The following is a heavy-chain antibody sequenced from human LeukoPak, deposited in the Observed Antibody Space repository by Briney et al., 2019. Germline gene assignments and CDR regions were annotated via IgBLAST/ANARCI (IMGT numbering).Heavy chain of an antibody. J-gene: IGHJ5*02. CDR1: GFTFSSYA. V-gene: IGHV3-23*01. Sequence: PGGFLRLSCAASGFTFSSYAISWVRQAPGKGLEWVSSISGRGDSTYYADSVKGRFTISRDNSKNTVYLQMNSLRVEDTAVYYCAKEYSYNYVWDRWGQGTLVTVSS. CDR2: ISGRGDST. CDR3: AKEYSYNYVWDR. D-gene: IGHD3-16*01.